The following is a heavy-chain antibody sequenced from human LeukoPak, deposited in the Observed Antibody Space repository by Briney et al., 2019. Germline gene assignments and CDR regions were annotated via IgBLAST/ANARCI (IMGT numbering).Heavy chain of an antibody. V-gene: IGHV4-59*08. CDR2: IYYSGST. CDR1: GGSISSYY. D-gene: IGHD3-10*01. J-gene: IGHJ4*02. CDR3: ARHRGGPMAKGYFDY. Sequence: SETLSLTCTVSGGSISSYYWSWIRRPPGKGLEWIGYIYYSGSTNYNPSLKSRVTISVDTSKNQFSLKLSSVTAADTAVYYCARHRGGPMAKGYFDYWGQGTLVTVSS.